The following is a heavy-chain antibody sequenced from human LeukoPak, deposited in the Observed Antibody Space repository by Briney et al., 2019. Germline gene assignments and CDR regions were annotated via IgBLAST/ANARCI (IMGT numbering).Heavy chain of an antibody. Sequence: HPGGSLRLSCAASGFTFSSYSMNWVRQAPGKGLEWVSYISSSSSTIYYADSVKGRFTISRDNAKNSLYLQMNSLRAEDTAVYYCARDGSGYDFWQWLVKPFDYWGQGTLVTVSS. CDR3: ARDGSGYDFWQWLVKPFDY. D-gene: IGHD5-12*01. CDR2: ISSSSSTI. J-gene: IGHJ4*02. V-gene: IGHV3-48*01. CDR1: GFTFSSYS.